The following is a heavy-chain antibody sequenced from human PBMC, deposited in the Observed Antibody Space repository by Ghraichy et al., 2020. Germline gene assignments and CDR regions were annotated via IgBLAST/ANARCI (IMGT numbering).Heavy chain of an antibody. V-gene: IGHV3-7*01. CDR1: GFTFSSYW. CDR2: IKQDGSEK. J-gene: IGHJ6*04. D-gene: IGHD2-2*01. Sequence: GGSLRLSCAASGFTFSSYWMSWVRQAPGKGLEWVANIKQDGSEKYYVDSVKGRFSISRDNAKKSLYMQMNSLRAEETAVYYCARRRVVPAAPLGGRVTDVWGKGTTVTVSS. CDR3: ARRRVVPAAPLGGRVTDV.